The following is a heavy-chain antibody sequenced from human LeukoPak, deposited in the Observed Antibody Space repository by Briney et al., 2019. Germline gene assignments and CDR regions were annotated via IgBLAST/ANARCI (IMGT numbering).Heavy chain of an antibody. CDR3: ARDSDTAMARHFDY. J-gene: IGHJ4*02. V-gene: IGHV4-59*01. D-gene: IGHD5-18*01. CDR1: GGSISSYY. Sequence: PSETLSLTCTVSGGSISSYYWSWIRQPPGKGLEWIGYIYYSGSTNYNPSLKSRVTISVDTSKNQFSLKLSSVTAADTAVYYCARDSDTAMARHFDYWGQGTLVTVSS. CDR2: IYYSGST.